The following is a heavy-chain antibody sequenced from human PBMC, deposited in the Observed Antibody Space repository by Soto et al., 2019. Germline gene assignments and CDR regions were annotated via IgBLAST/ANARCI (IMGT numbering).Heavy chain of an antibody. V-gene: IGHV1-69*02. D-gene: IGHD3-10*01. CDR2: INPIVSMS. CDR1: GDTFSFYT. J-gene: IGHJ4*02. CDR3: AASYGSGYRAFDY. Sequence: QVQLVQSGTEVKKPGSSVKVSCKASGDTFSFYTINWVRQAPGLGLEWVGRINPIVSMSNYAQKFQGRVSMTADKSTSTADMALRSLRSDDTAMYFCAASYGSGYRAFDYWGQGALVIVSS.